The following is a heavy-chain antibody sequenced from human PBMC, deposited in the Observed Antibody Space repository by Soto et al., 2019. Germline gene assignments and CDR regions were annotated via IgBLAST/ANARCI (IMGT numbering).Heavy chain of an antibody. CDR3: ARGPSYYDFWSGYYPYYYYGMDV. D-gene: IGHD3-3*01. J-gene: IGHJ6*02. CDR2: IYYSGST. V-gene: IGHV4-61*01. CDR1: GYSISSGYY. Sequence: PSETLSLTCAVSGYSISSGYYWGWIRQPPGKGLEWIGYIYYSGSTNYNPSLKSRVTISVDTSKNQFSLKLSSVTAADTAVYYCARGPSYYDFWSGYYPYYYYGMDVWGQGTTVTVSS.